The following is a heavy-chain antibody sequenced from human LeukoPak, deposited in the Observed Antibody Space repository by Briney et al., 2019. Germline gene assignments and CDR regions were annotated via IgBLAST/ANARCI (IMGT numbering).Heavy chain of an antibody. D-gene: IGHD5-18*01. J-gene: IGHJ4*02. CDR2: VSAGHHA. CDR1: GFTLGGHD. CDR3: VREARGYHYTYFDY. V-gene: IGHV3-13*01. Sequence: PGGSLRLSCAASGFTLGGHDMHWVRQTTGDGLEWVAAVSAGHHAFYAGSVKGRFTVSREDAKNSLYLQMNSRRAGDTAVYYCVREARGYHYTYFDYWGQGSLVTVSS.